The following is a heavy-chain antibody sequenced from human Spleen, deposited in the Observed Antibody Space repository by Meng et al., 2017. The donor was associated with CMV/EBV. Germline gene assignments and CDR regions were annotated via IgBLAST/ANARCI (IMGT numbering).Heavy chain of an antibody. V-gene: IGHV1-2*02. Sequence: ASVKVSCKASGYTFTGYYMHWVRQAPGQGLEWMGWINSNSGDTNYAQKFQGRVTMTRDTSISTVYMELTSLRSDDTAVYYCARDLIGYYYGRFDPWGQGTLVTVSS. D-gene: IGHD3-10*01. CDR3: ARDLIGYYYGRFDP. CDR1: GYTFTGYY. J-gene: IGHJ5*02. CDR2: INSNSGDT.